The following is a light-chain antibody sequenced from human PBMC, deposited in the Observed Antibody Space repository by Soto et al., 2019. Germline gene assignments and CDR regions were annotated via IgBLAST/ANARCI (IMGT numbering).Light chain of an antibody. Sequence: QSALTQPASVSGSPGQSITISCSGTSSDVGGYNYVSWYQHHPGKAPKVMIYDVNKRPSGVSNRFSGSKSGNTASLTISGLQAEDEADYYCNSYTSSSTLVFGGGTKLTVL. CDR2: DVN. CDR3: NSYTSSSTLV. V-gene: IGLV2-14*03. J-gene: IGLJ2*01. CDR1: SSDVGGYNY.